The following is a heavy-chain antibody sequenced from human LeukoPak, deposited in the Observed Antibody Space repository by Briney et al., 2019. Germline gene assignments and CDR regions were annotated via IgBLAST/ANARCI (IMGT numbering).Heavy chain of an antibody. CDR1: GYTFTSYG. D-gene: IGHD6-6*01. CDR3: ARAGSIAAGYNYYYYGMDV. Sequence: GASVKVSCKASGYTFTSYGISWVRQAPGQGLEWMGWISVYSDNTNYAQKLQGRVTMTTDTYASTAYMELRSLRADDTAVYYCARAGSIAAGYNYYYYGMDVWGQGTTVTVSS. J-gene: IGHJ6*02. CDR2: ISVYSDNT. V-gene: IGHV1-18*01.